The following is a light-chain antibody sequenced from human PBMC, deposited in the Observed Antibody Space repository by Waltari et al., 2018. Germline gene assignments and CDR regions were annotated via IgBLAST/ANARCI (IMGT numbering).Light chain of an antibody. J-gene: IGLJ3*02. CDR2: LNSDGTH. Sequence: QLVLTQSPSASASLGASVKLTCTLSSGPTNSAIAWHQQQPEKGPRYLMKLNSDGTHNKGDGIPDRFSGSSSGAERYLTISSLQSEDEADYYCQTWGTGIRVFGGGTKLTVL. V-gene: IGLV4-69*01. CDR1: SGPTNSA. CDR3: QTWGTGIRV.